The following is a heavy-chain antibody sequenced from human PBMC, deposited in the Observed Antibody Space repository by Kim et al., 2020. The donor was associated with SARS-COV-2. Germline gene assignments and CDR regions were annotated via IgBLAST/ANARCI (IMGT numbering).Heavy chain of an antibody. D-gene: IGHD3-10*01. J-gene: IGHJ4*01. CDR1: GFTFSTYG. CDR2: ISYDGSKK. CDR3: AKGRTYTSGRYREFDY. Sequence: GGSLRLSCAASGFTFSTYGMHWVRQAPGKGLEWVTLISYDGSKKYYAESVKGRFTISRDNSENTLYLQMNSLRAEDTAVYYCAKGRTYTSGRYREFDYWG. V-gene: IGHV3-30*18.